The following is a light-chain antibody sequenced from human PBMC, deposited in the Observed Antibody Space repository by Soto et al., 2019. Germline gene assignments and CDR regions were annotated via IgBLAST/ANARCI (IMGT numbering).Light chain of an antibody. V-gene: IGKV1-39*01. CDR1: QSISSY. CDR3: QQNYRTPWT. CDR2: AAS. J-gene: IGKJ1*01. Sequence: DIQMTQSPSSLSASVGDRVTITCRASQSISSYLNWYQQKPGKAPKLLIYAASSLQSGVPSRFSGSGSGTDFTLTISSLQPLYFATYSSQQNYRTPWTFGQSTKV.